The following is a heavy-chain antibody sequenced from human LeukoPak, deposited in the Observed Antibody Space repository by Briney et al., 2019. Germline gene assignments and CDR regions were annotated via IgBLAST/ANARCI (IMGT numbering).Heavy chain of an antibody. J-gene: IGHJ3*02. Sequence: GGSLRLSCAASGFTFGSYGMHWVRQAPGKGLEWVAVISYDGSNKYYADSVKGRFTISRDNSKNTLYLQMNSLRAEDTAVYYCAKFTIFGVDDAFDIWGQGTMVTVSS. CDR3: AKFTIFGVDDAFDI. V-gene: IGHV3-30*18. CDR1: GFTFGSYG. CDR2: ISYDGSNK. D-gene: IGHD3-3*01.